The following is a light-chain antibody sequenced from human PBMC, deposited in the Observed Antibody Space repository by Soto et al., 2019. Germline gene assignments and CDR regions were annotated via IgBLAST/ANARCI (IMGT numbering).Light chain of an antibody. Sequence: ETVMTQSPATLSVSLGERVTLSCRASQSVDTKLAWYQHKPGQAPRLLIYGASTRATGIPARFSGSGSGTEFTLTISVLQSEDFAVYFCQQYYNWYTYGQGTKLEIK. CDR3: QQYYNWYT. V-gene: IGKV3-15*01. CDR2: GAS. CDR1: QSVDTK. J-gene: IGKJ2*01.